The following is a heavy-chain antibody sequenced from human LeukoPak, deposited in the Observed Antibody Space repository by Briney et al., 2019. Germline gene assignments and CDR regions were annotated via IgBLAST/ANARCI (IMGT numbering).Heavy chain of an antibody. CDR1: GYTFTSYG. V-gene: IGHV1-18*01. J-gene: IGHJ6*03. Sequence: ASAKVSCKASGYTFTSYGISWVRQAPGQGLEWMGWISAYNGNTNYAQKLQGRVTMTTDTSTSTAYMELRSLRSDDTAVYYCARVLRSVRGVIWRYYYYMDVWGKGTTVTISS. D-gene: IGHD3-10*01. CDR3: ARVLRSVRGVIWRYYYYMDV. CDR2: ISAYNGNT.